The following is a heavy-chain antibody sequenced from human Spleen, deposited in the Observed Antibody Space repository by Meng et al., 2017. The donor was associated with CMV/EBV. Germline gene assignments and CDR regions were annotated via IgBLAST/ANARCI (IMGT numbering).Heavy chain of an antibody. CDR2: INPNSGGT. J-gene: IGHJ4*02. D-gene: IGHD1-26*01. CDR3: ARGIGGSYGDY. V-gene: IGHV1-2*02. CDR1: GYSFSGYY. Sequence: ASVKVSCKASGYSFSGYYIHWVRQAPGQGLEWMGWINPNSGGTNYAQKFQGRVTMTRDTSISTAYMELSRLRSDDTAVYYCARGIGGSYGDYWGQGTLVTVSS.